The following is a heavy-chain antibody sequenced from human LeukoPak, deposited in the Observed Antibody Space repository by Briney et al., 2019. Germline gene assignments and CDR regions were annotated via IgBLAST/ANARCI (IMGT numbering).Heavy chain of an antibody. D-gene: IGHD1-1*01. Sequence: SETLSLTCTVPGFSISSYYWSWIRQSPGKGLEWMGFISDIGRANHNPSLRRRVTISIDTSKTHLSLKLSSVTAADTAVYFCARGQSVHAWHWDHWGQGTLATVSS. V-gene: IGHV4-59*01. CDR3: ARGQSVHAWHWDH. CDR2: ISDIGRA. J-gene: IGHJ4*02. CDR1: GFSISSYY.